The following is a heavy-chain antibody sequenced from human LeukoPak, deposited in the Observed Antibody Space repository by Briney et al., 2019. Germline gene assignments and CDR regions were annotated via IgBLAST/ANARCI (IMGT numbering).Heavy chain of an antibody. CDR1: GFIFSNYA. CDR3: ARDPLLSFGEGHMDV. Sequence: PGGSLRLSCAASGFIFSNYAIHWVRQAPGKGLEWVAVTSYDGSSEYYADSVKGRFNISRDNSKNTVSLQMSSLRVEDTAVYYCARDPLLSFGEGHMDVWGQGTTVTVSS. V-gene: IGHV3-30*04. J-gene: IGHJ6*02. D-gene: IGHD3-10*01. CDR2: TSYDGSSE.